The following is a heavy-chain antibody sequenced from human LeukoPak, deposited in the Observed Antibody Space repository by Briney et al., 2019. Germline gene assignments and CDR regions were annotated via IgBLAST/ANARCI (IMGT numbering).Heavy chain of an antibody. D-gene: IGHD3-3*01. CDR1: GFTFSSYA. Sequence: GGSLRLSCAASGFTFSSYAMHWVRQAPGKGLEWVAVISYDGSNKYYADSVKGRFTISRDNSKNTLYLQMNSLRAEDTAVYYCAREGFSIDYWGQGTLVTVSS. CDR2: ISYDGSNK. CDR3: AREGFSIDY. V-gene: IGHV3-30*04. J-gene: IGHJ4*02.